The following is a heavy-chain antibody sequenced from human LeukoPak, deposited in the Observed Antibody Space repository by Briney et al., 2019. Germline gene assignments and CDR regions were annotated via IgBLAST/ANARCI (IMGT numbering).Heavy chain of an antibody. J-gene: IGHJ6*02. CDR3: ARHDGRCSSTSCYSYYYGMDV. Sequence: GESLKISCKGSGYSFTSYWIGWARQMPGKGLEWMGIIYPGDSDTRYSPSFQGQVTISADKSISTAYLQWSSLKASDTAMYYCARHDGRCSSTSCYSYYYGMDVWGQGTTVTVSS. D-gene: IGHD2-2*01. CDR1: GYSFTSYW. V-gene: IGHV5-51*01. CDR2: IYPGDSDT.